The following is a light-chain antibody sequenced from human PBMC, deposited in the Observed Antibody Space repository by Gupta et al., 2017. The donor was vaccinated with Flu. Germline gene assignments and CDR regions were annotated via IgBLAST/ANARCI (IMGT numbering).Light chain of an antibody. J-gene: IGKJ2*01. CDR3: LQANSFPYT. V-gene: IGKV1-12*01. Sequence: DTQLTQSPSSVSASVGDEITITCRASQDVSRWLAWYQQKPGKAPRILIYGALTLQSGVPSRFSGSGSGTDFTLTISSLQPEDFATYYCLQANSFPYTFGQGTKLEI. CDR1: QDVSRW. CDR2: GAL.